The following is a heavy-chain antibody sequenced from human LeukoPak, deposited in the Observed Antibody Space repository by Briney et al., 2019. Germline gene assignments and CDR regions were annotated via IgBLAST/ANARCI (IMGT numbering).Heavy chain of an antibody. J-gene: IGHJ4*02. D-gene: IGHD3-10*01. Sequence: PSQTLSLTCTVSGGSISSGGYYWSWIRQHPGKGLEWIGYIYYSGSTYYNPSLKSRVTISVDTSKNQFSLKLSSVTAADTAVYYCARGTSTYYYGSGSHFDYWGQGTLVTVSS. CDR1: GGSISSGGYY. CDR2: IYYSGST. CDR3: ARGTSTYYYGSGSHFDY. V-gene: IGHV4-30-4*08.